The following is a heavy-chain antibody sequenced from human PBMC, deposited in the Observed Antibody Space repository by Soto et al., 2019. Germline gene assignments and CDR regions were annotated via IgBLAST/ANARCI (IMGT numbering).Heavy chain of an antibody. CDR2: IWYDGTAK. CDR1: GFNFKDYG. CDR3: ARDRLGAIPLHLLAH. D-gene: IGHD3-16*01. V-gene: IGHV3-33*01. J-gene: IGHJ4*02. Sequence: GGSLRLSCVASGFNFKDYGIHWVRQAPGKGLEWVAVIWYDGTAKYYADSVKGRFTVSRDNSKNTLYLQMSSLRADDTAVYYCARDRLGAIPLHLLAHCGQGIVVTVSS.